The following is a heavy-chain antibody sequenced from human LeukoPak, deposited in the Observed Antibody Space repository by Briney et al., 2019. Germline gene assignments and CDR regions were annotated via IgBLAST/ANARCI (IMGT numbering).Heavy chain of an antibody. Sequence: SETLSLTCAVYGGSFSGYYWSWIRQPPGKGLEWIGEINHSGSTNYNPSLKSRVTISVDTSKNQFSLKLSSVTAADTAVYYCARALLWSSSGWYSIDYWGQGTLVTVSS. CDR1: GGSFSGYY. J-gene: IGHJ4*02. V-gene: IGHV4-34*01. CDR3: ARALLWSSSGWYSIDY. CDR2: INHSGST. D-gene: IGHD6-19*01.